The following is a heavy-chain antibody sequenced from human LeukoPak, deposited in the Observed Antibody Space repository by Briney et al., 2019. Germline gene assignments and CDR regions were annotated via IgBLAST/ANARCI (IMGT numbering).Heavy chain of an antibody. Sequence: GSLRLSCAASGFTFSNFAMTWVRQAPGKGLEWVSSIVGSSSTYYADSLKGRFTISRDNAKNSLYLQMNSLRAEDTAVYYCARIGAGSSRDYWGQGTLVTVSS. V-gene: IGHV3-21*01. CDR3: ARIGAGSSRDY. J-gene: IGHJ4*02. CDR2: IVGSSST. CDR1: GFTFSNFA. D-gene: IGHD6-13*01.